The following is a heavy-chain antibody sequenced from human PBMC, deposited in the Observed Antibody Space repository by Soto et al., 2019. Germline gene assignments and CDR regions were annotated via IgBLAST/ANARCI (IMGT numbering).Heavy chain of an antibody. CDR3: AKATGTTLDYYYYYMDV. J-gene: IGHJ6*03. D-gene: IGHD1-1*01. V-gene: IGHV3-9*01. CDR2: ISWNSGSI. Sequence: GGSLRLSCAASGFTFDDYAMHWVRQAPGKGLEWVSGISWNSGSIGYADSVKGRFTISRDNAKNSLYLQMNSLRAEDTALYYCAKATGTTLDYYYYYMDVWGKGTTVTVSS. CDR1: GFTFDDYA.